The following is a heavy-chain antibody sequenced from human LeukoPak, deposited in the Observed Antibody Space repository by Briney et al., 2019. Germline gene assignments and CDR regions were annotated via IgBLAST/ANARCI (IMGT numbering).Heavy chain of an antibody. D-gene: IGHD3-9*01. CDR1: GGSITGSSYY. CDR2: IYYSGST. CDR3: TRGSYDVLTGRLTLGEY. Sequence: PSETLSLTCTISGGSITGSSYYWGWIRQSPGKGLEWIGNIYYSGSTYYNSSLKSRVSISIDTSKNHFSLRLTSVTASDTAVYFCTRGSYDVLTGRLTLGEYWGQGTLVAVSS. J-gene: IGHJ4*02. V-gene: IGHV4-39*02.